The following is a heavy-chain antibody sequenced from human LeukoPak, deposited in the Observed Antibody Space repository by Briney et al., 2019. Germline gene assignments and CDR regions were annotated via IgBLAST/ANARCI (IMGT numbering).Heavy chain of an antibody. CDR2: ISSSGSTI. Sequence: GGSLRLSCAASGFTFSSYEMNWVRQAPGKGLEWVSYISSSGSTIYYADSVKGRFTISRDNAKNSLYLQMNSLRAEDTAVYYCARVPNLSQFGYWGQGTLVTVSS. V-gene: IGHV3-48*03. J-gene: IGHJ4*02. D-gene: IGHD2-8*01. CDR1: GFTFSSYE. CDR3: ARVPNLSQFGY.